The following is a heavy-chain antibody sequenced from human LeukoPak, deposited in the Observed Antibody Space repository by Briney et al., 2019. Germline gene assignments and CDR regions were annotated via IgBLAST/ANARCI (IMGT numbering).Heavy chain of an antibody. CDR1: GGSISSYY. CDR2: IYTSGST. J-gene: IGHJ5*02. CDR3: ARGKDHMVRGVSDWFDP. V-gene: IGHV4-4*07. D-gene: IGHD3-10*01. Sequence: SETLSLTCTVSGGSISSYYWSWIRQPAGKGLEWIGRIYTSGSTKYNPSLKSRVTMSVDTSKNQFSLKLSSVTAADTAVYYCARGKDHMVRGVSDWFDPWGQGTLVTVSS.